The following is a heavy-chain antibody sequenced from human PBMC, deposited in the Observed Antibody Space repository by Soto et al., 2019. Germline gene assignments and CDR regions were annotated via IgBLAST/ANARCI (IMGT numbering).Heavy chain of an antibody. V-gene: IGHV4-31*03. J-gene: IGHJ6*02. CDR3: ARSHYYDSSGYVRYYYYYGMDV. D-gene: IGHD3-22*01. CDR1: GGSISSGGYY. Sequence: SETLSLTCTVSGGSISSGGYYWSWIRQHQGKGLEWIGYIYYSGSTYYNPSLKSRVTIAVDTSKNQFSLKLSSVTAADTAVYYCARSHYYDSSGYVRYYYYYGMDVWGQGTTVTVSS. CDR2: IYYSGST.